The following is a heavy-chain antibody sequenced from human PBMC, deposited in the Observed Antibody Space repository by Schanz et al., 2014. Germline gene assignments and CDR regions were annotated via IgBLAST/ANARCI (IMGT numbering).Heavy chain of an antibody. CDR1: GGTFSRLT. CDR2: IIPILGIA. CDR3: AREVGLYDRGWFDP. J-gene: IGHJ5*02. D-gene: IGHD3-22*01. Sequence: QVQLVQSGADVKKPGSSVRVSCKASGGTFSRLTFSWVRQAPGQGLEWMGRIIPILGIANYAQRFQGRVTITADKSSDTAYMELSSLRSEDTAVYYCAREVGLYDRGWFDPWGQGTLVTVSS. V-gene: IGHV1-69*08.